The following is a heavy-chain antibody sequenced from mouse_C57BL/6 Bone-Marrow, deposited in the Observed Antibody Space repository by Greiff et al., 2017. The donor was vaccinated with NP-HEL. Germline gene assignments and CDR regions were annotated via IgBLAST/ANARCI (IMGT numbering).Heavy chain of an antibody. V-gene: IGHV3-8*01. CDR2: ISYSGST. CDR1: GYSITSDY. J-gene: IGHJ1*03. CDR3: ARYYGSSYWYFDV. Sequence: EVMLVESGPGLAKPSQTLSLTCSVTGYSITSDYWNWIRKFPGNKLEYMGYISYSGSTYYNPSLTSRISITRDTSKNQYYLQLNSVTTEDTATYYCARYYGSSYWYFDVWGTGTTVTVAS. D-gene: IGHD1-1*01.